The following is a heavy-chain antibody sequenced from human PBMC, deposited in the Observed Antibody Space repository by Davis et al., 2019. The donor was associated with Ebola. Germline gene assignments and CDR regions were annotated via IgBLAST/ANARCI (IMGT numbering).Heavy chain of an antibody. CDR3: AKDRITIFGVVIPGGDY. V-gene: IGHV3-30*18. J-gene: IGHJ4*02. CDR2: ISYDGSNK. Sequence: GGSLRLSCAASGFTFSSYGIHWVRQAPGKGLEWVAVISYDGSNKYYADSVKGRFTISRDNSKNTLYLQMNSLRAEDTAVYYCAKDRITIFGVVIPGGDYWGQGTLVTVSS. D-gene: IGHD3-3*01. CDR1: GFTFSSYG.